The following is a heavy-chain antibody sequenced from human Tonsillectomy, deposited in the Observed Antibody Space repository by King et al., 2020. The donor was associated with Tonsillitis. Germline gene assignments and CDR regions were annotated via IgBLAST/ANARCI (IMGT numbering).Heavy chain of an antibody. CDR2: ISSSSSYI. V-gene: IGHV3-21*01. CDR3: ARDLSYRDYVDNYNGMDV. Sequence: VQLVESGGGLVKPGGSLRLSCAASGFTFTSYNMNWVRQAPGKGLEWVSSISSSSSYIYYADSVKGRFTICRDNAKTSLYLQMSSLRAEDSAMYYCARDLSYRDYVDNYNGMDVWGQGTTVTVTS. CDR1: GFTFTSYN. J-gene: IGHJ6*02. D-gene: IGHD4-17*01.